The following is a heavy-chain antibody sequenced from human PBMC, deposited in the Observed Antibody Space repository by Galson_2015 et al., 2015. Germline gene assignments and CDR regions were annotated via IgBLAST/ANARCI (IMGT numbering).Heavy chain of an antibody. CDR2: INPSGGST. CDR3: ARDQPTYCSSTSCYDYYYYYGMDV. D-gene: IGHD2-2*01. V-gene: IGHV1-46*01. Sequence: SVKVSCKASGYTFTSYYMHWVRQAPGQGLEWMGIINPSGGSTSYAQKFQGRVTMTRDTSTSTVYMELSSLRSEDTAVYYCARDQPTYCSSTSCYDYYYYYGMDVWGQGTTVTVSS. J-gene: IGHJ6*02. CDR1: GYTFTSYY.